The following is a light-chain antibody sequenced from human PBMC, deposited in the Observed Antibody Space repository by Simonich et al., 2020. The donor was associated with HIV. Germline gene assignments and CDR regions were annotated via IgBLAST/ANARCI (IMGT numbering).Light chain of an antibody. CDR3: SSYTSSSTVV. CDR2: EDN. Sequence: QSALTQPRSVSGSPGQSITISCTGTTSDVGSIKLVSWYQQFPGKAPKLMIYEDNNRPSGVSNRFSGSKSGNTASLTISGLQAEDEADYYCSSYTSSSTVVFGGGTKLTVL. CDR1: TSDVGSIKL. V-gene: IGLV2-14*02. J-gene: IGLJ2*01.